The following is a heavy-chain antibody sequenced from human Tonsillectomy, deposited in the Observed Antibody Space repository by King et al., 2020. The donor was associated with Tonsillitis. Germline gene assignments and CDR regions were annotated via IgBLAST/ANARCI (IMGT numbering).Heavy chain of an antibody. V-gene: IGHV4-61*02. CDR2: MHTSGTT. D-gene: IGHD4-11*01. CDR3: ARARYSNCAANYYYVDV. CDR1: GGSIRGGSFY. J-gene: IGHJ6*03. Sequence: QVQLQESGPGLVKPSQTLSLSCTVSGGSIRGGSFYWTWIRQPAGKGLECIGRMHTSGTTNYSPSLRSRVTMSIDTSKRQFSLNLTSVTAADTAVYYCARARYSNCAANYYYVDVWGKGTTVTVSS.